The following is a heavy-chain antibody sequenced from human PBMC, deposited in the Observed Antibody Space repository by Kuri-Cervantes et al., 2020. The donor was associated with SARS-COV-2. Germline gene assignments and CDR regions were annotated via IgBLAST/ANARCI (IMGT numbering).Heavy chain of an antibody. CDR1: ETTFPNYD. D-gene: IGHD2-21*01. V-gene: IGHV1-8*01. J-gene: IGHJ4*02. CDR2: VKTNSGNT. CDR3: ARVGGDEPTFDY. Sequence: ASVKVSCKVPETTFPNYDINWVRQATGQGLEWMGMVKTNSGNTLYAQIFQGRVTITMDESTSTAYMELSSLRSEDTAVYYCARVGGDEPTFDYWGQGTLVTVSS.